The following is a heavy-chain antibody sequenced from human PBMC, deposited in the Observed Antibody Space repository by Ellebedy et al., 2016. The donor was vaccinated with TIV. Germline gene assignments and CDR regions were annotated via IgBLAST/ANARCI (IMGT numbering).Heavy chain of an antibody. CDR1: GFNFISYS. V-gene: IGHV3-21*04. Sequence: GESLKISCAASGFNFISYSMKWVRQAPGKGLEWVSSISSSSSYLYYGDSVKGRFTISRDNSKNTLYLQMNSLRAEDTAVYYCAKATDDFWSGSPNYYFDYWGQGTLVTVSS. D-gene: IGHD3-3*01. CDR3: AKATDDFWSGSPNYYFDY. J-gene: IGHJ4*02. CDR2: ISSSSSYL.